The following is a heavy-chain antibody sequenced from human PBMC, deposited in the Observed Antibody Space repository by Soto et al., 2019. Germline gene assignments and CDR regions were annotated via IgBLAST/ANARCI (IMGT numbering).Heavy chain of an antibody. D-gene: IGHD3-16*01. Sequence: GGSLRLSCAASGFTVSSNYMSWVRQAPGKGLEWVSVIYSGGSTYYADSVKGRFTISRHNSKNTLYLQMSSLRAEDTAVYYCARVGPYDYLWGSYRRYWGQGTLVSGSS. CDR1: GFTVSSNY. J-gene: IGHJ4*02. CDR2: IYSGGST. V-gene: IGHV3-53*04. CDR3: ARVGPYDYLWGSYRRY.